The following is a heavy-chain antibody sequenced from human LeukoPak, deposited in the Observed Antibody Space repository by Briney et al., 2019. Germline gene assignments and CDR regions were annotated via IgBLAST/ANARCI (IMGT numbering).Heavy chain of an antibody. J-gene: IGHJ4*02. V-gene: IGHV3-7*01. CDR3: ARAGWLRLDFDY. CDR2: IKQDGSEK. Sequence: GGSLRLSCAASGFTFSSYAMSWVRQAPGKGLEWVANIKQDGSEKYYVDSVKGRFTISRDNAKNSLYLQMNSLRAEDTAVYYCARAGWLRLDFDYWGQGTLVTVSS. D-gene: IGHD5-12*01. CDR1: GFTFSSYA.